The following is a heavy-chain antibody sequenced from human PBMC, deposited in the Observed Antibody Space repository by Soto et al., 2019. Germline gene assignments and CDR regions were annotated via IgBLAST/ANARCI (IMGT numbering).Heavy chain of an antibody. V-gene: IGHV3-48*03. D-gene: IGHD1-26*01. J-gene: IGHJ6*02. CDR3: ARGTWGQPGVGMDG. CDR1: GFSFSTYE. CDR2: ISSRGGTK. Sequence: EVQLVESGGGWVQPGGSLRLSCVASGFSFSTYEMDWVRQAPGRGLGWVSYISSRGGTKYYADSVKGRFTISRDNAKNTLYLQMNSLRVEDTAVYFCARGTWGQPGVGMDGWGQGTTVTVSS.